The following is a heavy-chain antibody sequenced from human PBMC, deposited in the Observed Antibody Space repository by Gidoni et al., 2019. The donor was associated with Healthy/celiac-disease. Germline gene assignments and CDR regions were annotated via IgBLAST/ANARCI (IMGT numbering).Heavy chain of an antibody. CDR2: ITNDGSNK. D-gene: IGHD1-26*01. V-gene: IGHV3-30*18. Sequence: QVQLVESGGGVFQPGRSLRLSCAASGFPFSSYGMHWVRQAPGKGREWVAVITNDGSNKYYADDVKGRFTISRDNSKNTLYSQMNSLRGEDTAVYYCAKDLGEGATEDYWGQGTLVTVSS. J-gene: IGHJ4*02. CDR3: AKDLGEGATEDY. CDR1: GFPFSSYG.